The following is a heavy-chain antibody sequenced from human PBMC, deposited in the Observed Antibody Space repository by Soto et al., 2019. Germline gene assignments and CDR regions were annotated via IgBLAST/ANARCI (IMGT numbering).Heavy chain of an antibody. CDR3: ARTDRDFYGLDV. V-gene: IGHV3-13*05. J-gene: IGHJ6*02. CDR1: GFTFKNYD. CDR2: ISAAGDP. Sequence: EVQLVESGGGLLQPGGSLNLSCEASGFTFKNYDIHWARQGTGKGLEWVSGISAAGDPDYADSVEGRFTISRENAQNSFFLQMNSLRVGDTAVYYCARTDRDFYGLDVWGQGTTVIVSS.